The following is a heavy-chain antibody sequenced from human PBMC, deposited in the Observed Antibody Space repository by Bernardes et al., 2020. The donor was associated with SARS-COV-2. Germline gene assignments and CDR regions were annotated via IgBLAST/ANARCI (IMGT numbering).Heavy chain of an antibody. Sequence: SETLSLTCTVSDGSISGYYWSWIRQPPGKGLEWIGYIYYSGSTNYNPSLKSRVTISVDTSKNQFSLRLNSVTAADTAVYYCAREWYCSSTTCLYYFEYWGQGTLVTVSS. D-gene: IGHD2-2*01. J-gene: IGHJ4*02. CDR2: IYYSGST. V-gene: IGHV4-59*12. CDR1: DGSISGYY. CDR3: AREWYCSSTTCLYYFEY.